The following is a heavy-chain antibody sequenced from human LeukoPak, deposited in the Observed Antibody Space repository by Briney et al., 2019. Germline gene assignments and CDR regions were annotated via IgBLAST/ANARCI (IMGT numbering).Heavy chain of an antibody. Sequence: PGGSLRLSCAASGFTFDDYAMHWVRQAPGKGLEWVSGISWNSGSIGYADSVKGRFTISRDNAKNSLYLQMNSLRAEDTALYYCAKAYSSLYYFDYWGQGTLVTVSS. J-gene: IGHJ4*02. D-gene: IGHD6-19*01. CDR3: AKAYSSLYYFDY. V-gene: IGHV3-9*01. CDR1: GFTFDDYA. CDR2: ISWNSGSI.